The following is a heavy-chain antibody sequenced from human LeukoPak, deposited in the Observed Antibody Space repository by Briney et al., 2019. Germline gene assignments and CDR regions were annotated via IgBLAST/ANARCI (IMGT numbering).Heavy chain of an antibody. CDR3: ARRDYGDYHVAFDI. J-gene: IGHJ3*02. CDR1: GGSISSGGSS. CDR2: IYHSGST. D-gene: IGHD4-17*01. V-gene: IGHV4-30-2*01. Sequence: SETLSLTCAVSGGSISSGGSSWSWIRQPPGKGLEWIGYIYHSGSTYYNPSLKSRVTISVDRSKNQFSLKLSSVTAADTAVYYCARRDYGDYHVAFDIWGQGTMVTVSS.